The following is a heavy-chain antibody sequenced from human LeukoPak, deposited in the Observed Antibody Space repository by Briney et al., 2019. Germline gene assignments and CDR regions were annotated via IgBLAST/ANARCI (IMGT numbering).Heavy chain of an antibody. CDR2: IIPILGIA. CDR3: VRDEFRVAVAGTFDY. V-gene: IGHV1-69*04. D-gene: IGHD6-19*01. J-gene: IGHJ4*02. CDR1: GGTFSSYA. Sequence: SVKVSCKASGGTFSSYAISWVRQAPGQGLEWMGRIIPILGIANYAQKFQGRVTITADKSKSTAYMELSSLRSEDTAVYYCVRDEFRVAVAGTFDYWGQGTLVTVSS.